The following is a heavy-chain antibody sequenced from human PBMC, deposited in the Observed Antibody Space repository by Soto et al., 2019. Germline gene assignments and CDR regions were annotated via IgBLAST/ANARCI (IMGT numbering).Heavy chain of an antibody. CDR2: ISGSGGST. V-gene: IGHV3-23*01. CDR3: AKDLKTPGAFMIVVDIPELSFDY. J-gene: IGHJ4*02. Sequence: GGSLRLSCAASGFAFSSYAMSWVRQAPGKGLEWVSAISGSGGSTYYADSVKGRFTISRDNSKNTLYLQMNSLRAEDTAVYYCAKDLKTPGAFMIVVDIPELSFDYWGQGTLVTVSS. D-gene: IGHD3-22*01. CDR1: GFAFSSYA.